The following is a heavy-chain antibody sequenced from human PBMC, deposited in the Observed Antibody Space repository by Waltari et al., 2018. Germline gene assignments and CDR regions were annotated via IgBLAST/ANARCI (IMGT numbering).Heavy chain of an antibody. CDR1: GFTFRSHN. V-gene: IGHV3-21*06. J-gene: IGHJ6*02. Sequence: EVQLVESGGGLVTPGGSLRLPCVASGFTFRSHNMNWVRQAPGKGLEWVSSISKTSSYRNYGDSLKGRFTISRDNAKNSLYLQMDNLRAEDTAVYHCVRFPSYYFAMDVWGQGTTVIVSS. CDR3: VRFPSYYFAMDV. CDR2: ISKTSSYR.